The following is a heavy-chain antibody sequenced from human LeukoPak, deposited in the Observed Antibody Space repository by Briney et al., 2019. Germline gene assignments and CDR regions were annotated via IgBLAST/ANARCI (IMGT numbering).Heavy chain of an antibody. Sequence: SSETLSLTCTVSGYSISSGYYWGWIRQPPGKGLEWIGSIYHSGSTYYNPSLKSRVTISVDKSKNQFSLKLSSVTAADTAVYYRASGTIAVAGIFDYWGQGILVTVSS. CDR1: GYSISSGYY. J-gene: IGHJ4*02. CDR3: ASGTIAVAGIFDY. D-gene: IGHD6-19*01. CDR2: IYHSGST. V-gene: IGHV4-38-2*02.